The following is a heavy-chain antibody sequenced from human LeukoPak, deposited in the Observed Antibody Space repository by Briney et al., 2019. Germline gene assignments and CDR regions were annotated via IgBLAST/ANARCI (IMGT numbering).Heavy chain of an antibody. Sequence: SETLSLTCTVSGGSISSSSYYWGWIRQPPGKGLEWIGSIYYSGSTYYNPSLKSRVTISVDTSKNQFSLKLSSVTAADTAVYYCARVSYYDSSWIWGQGTMVTVSS. D-gene: IGHD3-22*01. CDR1: GGSISSSSYY. V-gene: IGHV4-39*01. J-gene: IGHJ3*02. CDR3: ARVSYYDSSWI. CDR2: IYYSGST.